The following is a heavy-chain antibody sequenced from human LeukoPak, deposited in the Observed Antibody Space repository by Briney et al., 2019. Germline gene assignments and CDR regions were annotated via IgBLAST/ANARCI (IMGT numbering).Heavy chain of an antibody. J-gene: IGHJ4*02. CDR3: AKDGCGSCTD. CDR2: IAHHGNNK. CDR1: GFTFSSSA. Sequence: GGSLRLSCAASGFTFSSSAMHWVRQGPGKGLEWVAYIAHHGNNKYYADSVKGRFTISRDNSKRTLYLQMNSLRADDTAVYYCAKDGCGSCTDWGQGTLVTVSS. D-gene: IGHD3-10*01. V-gene: IGHV3-30*02.